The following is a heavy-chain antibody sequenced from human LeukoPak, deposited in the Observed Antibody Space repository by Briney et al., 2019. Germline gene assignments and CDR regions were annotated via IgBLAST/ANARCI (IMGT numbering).Heavy chain of an antibody. V-gene: IGHV3-73*01. D-gene: IGHD1-26*01. CDR3: TRDSGTYNWFDP. Sequence: GVSLRLSCAASGFTFSVSAIHGVRQSSGKGREWVGQIDKKDKGYATATAYAASVKGRLTISRDDSINTAYLQMKSLKTEDTALYYCTRDSGTYNWFDPWGQGTLVTVSS. CDR2: IDKKDKGYATAT. CDR1: GFTFSVSA. J-gene: IGHJ5*02.